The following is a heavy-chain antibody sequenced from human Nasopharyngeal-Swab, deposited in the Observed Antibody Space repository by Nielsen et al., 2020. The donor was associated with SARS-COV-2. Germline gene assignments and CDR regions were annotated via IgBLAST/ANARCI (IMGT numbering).Heavy chain of an antibody. Sequence: SLKISCAASGFTFDDYAMHWVRQAPGKGLEWVPGISWNSGSIGYADSVKGRFTISRDNAKNSLYLQMNSLRAEDTALYYCAKDGSGSYYFDYWGQGTLVTVSS. CDR2: ISWNSGSI. CDR1: GFTFDDYA. J-gene: IGHJ4*02. D-gene: IGHD1-26*01. V-gene: IGHV3-9*01. CDR3: AKDGSGSYYFDY.